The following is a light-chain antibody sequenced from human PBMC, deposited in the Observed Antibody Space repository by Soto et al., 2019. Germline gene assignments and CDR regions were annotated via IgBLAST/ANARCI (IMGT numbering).Light chain of an antibody. Sequence: IQLTQSPSSLSASVGDRVTITCRASQDISNYLARYQQKPGKAPKLLIFSASTLQSGVPSRFSGSGSGTDFTLTISGLQPEDFATYYCQQLNSYLGWFTFGPGTKVDIK. V-gene: IGKV1-9*01. CDR3: QQLNSYLGWFT. J-gene: IGKJ3*01. CDR2: SAS. CDR1: QDISNY.